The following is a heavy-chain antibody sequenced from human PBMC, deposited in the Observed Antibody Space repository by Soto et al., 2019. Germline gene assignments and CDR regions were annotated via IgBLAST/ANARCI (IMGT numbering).Heavy chain of an antibody. Sequence: ASVKVSCKASGYTFTGYYMHWVRQAPGQGLEWRGWINPNSGGTNYAQKFQGWVTMTRDTSISTAYMELSRLRSDDTAVYYCARANHDSSGYYYGRSYYYYGMDVWGQGTTVTVSS. CDR2: INPNSGGT. D-gene: IGHD3-22*01. CDR1: GYTFTGYY. CDR3: ARANHDSSGYYYGRSYYYYGMDV. J-gene: IGHJ6*02. V-gene: IGHV1-2*04.